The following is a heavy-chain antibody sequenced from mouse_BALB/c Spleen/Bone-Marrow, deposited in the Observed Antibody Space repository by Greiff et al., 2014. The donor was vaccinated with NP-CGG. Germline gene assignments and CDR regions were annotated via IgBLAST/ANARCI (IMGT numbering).Heavy chain of an antibody. D-gene: IGHD1-1*01. V-gene: IGHV1S81*02. Sequence: VKLQESGAELVKPGASVKLSCKASGYTFSSYYMYWVKQRPGQGLEWIGEINPSNGGTKFNEKFKSKATLTVDKSSSTAYMQLGSLTSEDSAVYYCTRSNYGYWYFDVWGAGTTVTVSS. CDR3: TRSNYGYWYFDV. CDR1: GYTFSSYY. CDR2: INPSNGGT. J-gene: IGHJ1*01.